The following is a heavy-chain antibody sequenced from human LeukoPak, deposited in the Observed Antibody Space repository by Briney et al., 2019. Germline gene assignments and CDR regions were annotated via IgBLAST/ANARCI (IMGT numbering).Heavy chain of an antibody. J-gene: IGHJ4*02. V-gene: IGHV1-46*01. CDR3: ASAVDYGDYVTVLDY. CDR1: GYTLTELS. CDR2: INPSGGST. Sequence: ASVKVSCKVSGYTLTELSMHWVRQAPGKGLEWMGIINPSGGSTSYAQKFQGRVTKTRDTSTSTVYMELSSLRSEDTAVYYCASAVDYGDYVTVLDYWGQGTLVTVSS. D-gene: IGHD4-17*01.